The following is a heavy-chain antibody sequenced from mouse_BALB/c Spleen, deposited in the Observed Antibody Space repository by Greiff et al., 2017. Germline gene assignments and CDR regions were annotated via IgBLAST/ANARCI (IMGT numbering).Heavy chain of an antibody. J-gene: IGHJ3*01. CDR1: GFTFSDYY. D-gene: IGHD2-14*01. CDR2: ISDGGSYT. Sequence: DVHLVESGGGLVKPGGSLKLSCAASGFTFSDYYMYWVRQTPEKRLEWVATISDGGSYTYYPDSVKGRFTISRDNAKNNLYLQMSSLKSEDTAMYYCAREGRYDGFAYWGQGTLVTVSA. CDR3: AREGRYDGFAY. V-gene: IGHV5-4*02.